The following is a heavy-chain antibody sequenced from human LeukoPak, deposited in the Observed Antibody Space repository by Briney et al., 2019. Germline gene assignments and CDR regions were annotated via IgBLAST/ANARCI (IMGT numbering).Heavy chain of an antibody. V-gene: IGHV3-23*01. Sequence: PGGSLRLSCAASGFIFDDYAMYWVRQAPGKGLEWVSAISGSGGSTYYADSVKGRFTISRDNSKNTLYLQMNSLRAEDTAVYYCAKDNVRFLEWVSSAFDIWSQGTMVTVSS. CDR2: ISGSGGST. CDR1: GFIFDDYA. D-gene: IGHD3-3*01. CDR3: AKDNVRFLEWVSSAFDI. J-gene: IGHJ3*02.